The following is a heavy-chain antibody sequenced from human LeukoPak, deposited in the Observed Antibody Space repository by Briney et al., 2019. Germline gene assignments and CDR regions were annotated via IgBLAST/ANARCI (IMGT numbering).Heavy chain of an antibody. CDR3: ARLRAGGYSYGDFDY. CDR1: GGSFSGYY. D-gene: IGHD5-18*01. Sequence: ASETLSLTCAVYGGSFSGYYWSWIRQPPGKGLEWIGEINHSGSTNYNPSLKSRVTISVDTSKNQFSLKLSSVTAADTAVYYCARLRAGGYSYGDFDYWGQGTLVTVSS. CDR2: INHSGST. J-gene: IGHJ4*02. V-gene: IGHV4-34*01.